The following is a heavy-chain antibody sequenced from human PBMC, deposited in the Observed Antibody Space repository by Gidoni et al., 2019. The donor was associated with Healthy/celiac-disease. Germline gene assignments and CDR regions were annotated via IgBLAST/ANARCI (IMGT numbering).Heavy chain of an antibody. D-gene: IGHD3-10*01. V-gene: IGHV1-3*01. CDR3: ARPLWFGEPVFDY. Sequence: QVQLVQSGAEVKKPGASVKVSCKASGYTFTSYAMHWVRQAPGQRLEWMGWINAGNGNTKYAQKFQGRVTIIRDTSASTAYMELSSLRSEDTAVYYCARPLWFGEPVFDYWGQGTLVTVSS. CDR1: GYTFTSYA. CDR2: INAGNGNT. J-gene: IGHJ4*02.